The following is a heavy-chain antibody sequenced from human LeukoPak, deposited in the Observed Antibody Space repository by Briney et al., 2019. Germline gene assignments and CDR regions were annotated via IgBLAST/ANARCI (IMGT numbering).Heavy chain of an antibody. CDR1: GGSFSGYY. CDR3: ARGQEYYYGSGRLWFDP. Sequence: SETLSLTCAVYGGSFSGYYWSWIRQPPGKGLEWIGEINHSGSTNYNPSLKSRVTISVDTSKNQFSLKLSSVTAADTAVYYCARGQEYYYGSGRLWFDPWGQGTLVTVSS. V-gene: IGHV4-34*01. J-gene: IGHJ5*02. CDR2: INHSGST. D-gene: IGHD3-10*01.